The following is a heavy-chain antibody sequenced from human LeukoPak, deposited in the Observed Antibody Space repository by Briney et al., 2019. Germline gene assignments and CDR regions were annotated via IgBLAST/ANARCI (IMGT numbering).Heavy chain of an antibody. CDR3: ARGRYFDWLFDY. CDR2: INQDGGKK. V-gene: IGHV3-7*03. D-gene: IGHD3-9*01. CDR1: GFFFSGYW. J-gene: IGHJ4*02. Sequence: PGGSLRLSCAGSGFFFSGYWMTWVRQAPGKGLEWVANINQDGGKKYYADSVEGRFTISRDDAKNSLYLQMNSLRVEDTAIYYCARGRYFDWLFDYWGQGTLVTVSS.